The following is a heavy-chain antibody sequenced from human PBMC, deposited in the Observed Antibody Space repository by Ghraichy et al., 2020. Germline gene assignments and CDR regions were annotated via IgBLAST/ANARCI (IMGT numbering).Heavy chain of an antibody. Sequence: GGSLRLSCAASGFTFSSYSMNWVRQAPGKGLEWVSSISSSSSYIYYADSVKGRFTISRDNAKNSLYLQMNSLRAEDTAVYYCARDMGCSSTSCRVLSQYYYYYYGMDVWGQGTTVTVSS. CDR2: ISSSSSYI. CDR1: GFTFSSYS. V-gene: IGHV3-21*01. CDR3: ARDMGCSSTSCRVLSQYYYYYYGMDV. J-gene: IGHJ6*02. D-gene: IGHD2-2*01.